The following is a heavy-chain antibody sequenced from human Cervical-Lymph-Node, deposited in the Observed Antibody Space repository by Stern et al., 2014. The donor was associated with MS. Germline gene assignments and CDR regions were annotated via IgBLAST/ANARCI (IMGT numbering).Heavy chain of an antibody. CDR3: ARDNDDNGMDV. Sequence: QLVQSGAEVKKPGSSVKVSCTASGDTFINFGISWVRQAPGQGLEWMGGVITNFGTTEYGEELQGRVKINADESATTVYMDLSSLRSEDTAVYYCARDNDDNGMDVWGQGTTVTVSS. CDR2: VITNFGTT. D-gene: IGHD1-1*01. CDR1: GDTFINFG. J-gene: IGHJ6*02. V-gene: IGHV1-69*01.